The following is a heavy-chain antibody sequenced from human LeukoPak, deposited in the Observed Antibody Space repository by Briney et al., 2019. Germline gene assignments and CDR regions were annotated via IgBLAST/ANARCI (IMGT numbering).Heavy chain of an antibody. D-gene: IGHD3-9*01. CDR3: ARHGGNYDILTGYYRGDWFDP. J-gene: IGHJ5*02. CDR1: GGSISTYY. Sequence: PSETLSLTCTVSGGSISTYYWSWIRQSPGRGLEWIGYIHNSGTTNYNPSLKSRVTISVDTSKNQFSLKLSSVTAADTAVYYCARHGGNYDILTGYYRGDWFDPWGQGTLVTVSS. V-gene: IGHV4-59*08. CDR2: IHNSGTT.